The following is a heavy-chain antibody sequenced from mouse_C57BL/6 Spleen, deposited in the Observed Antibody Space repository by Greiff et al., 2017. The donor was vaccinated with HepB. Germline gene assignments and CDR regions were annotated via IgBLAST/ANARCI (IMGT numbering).Heavy chain of an antibody. J-gene: IGHJ2*01. D-gene: IGHD1-1*01. CDR1: GFTFSDYY. CDR2: INYDGSST. V-gene: IGHV5-16*01. CDR3: ARDGVLRGYFDY. Sequence: EVKLVESEGGLVQPGSSMKLSCTASGFTFSDYYMAWVRQVPEKGLEWVANINYDGSSTYYLEYLKSRFIISRDNAKNILYLQMSSLKAEDTATYYCARDGVLRGYFDYWGQGTTLTVSS.